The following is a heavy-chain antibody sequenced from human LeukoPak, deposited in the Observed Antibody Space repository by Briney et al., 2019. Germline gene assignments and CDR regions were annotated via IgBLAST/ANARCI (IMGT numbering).Heavy chain of an antibody. J-gene: IGHJ4*02. CDR1: GDSISSGVYY. CDR3: ARGILLWSSYYFDY. CDR2: IYYSGST. Sequence: SQTLSLTCTVSGDSISSGVYYWSWIRQHPGKGLEWIGYIYYSGSTYYNPSLKSRVTISRDTPKNQFSLKLSSVTAADTAVYYCARGILLWSSYYFDYWGQGTLVTVSS. V-gene: IGHV4-31*03. D-gene: IGHD3-10*01.